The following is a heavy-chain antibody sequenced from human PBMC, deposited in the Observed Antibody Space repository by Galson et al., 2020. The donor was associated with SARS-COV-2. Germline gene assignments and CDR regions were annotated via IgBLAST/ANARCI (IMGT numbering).Heavy chain of an antibody. Sequence: YYNPSLKSRVTISVDTSKNQFSLSLSSVTAADTAVYYCAKVLSYYDSSGYYYYFDYWGQGTLVTVSS. V-gene: IGHV4-39*01. D-gene: IGHD3-22*01. J-gene: IGHJ4*02. CDR3: AKVLSYYDSSGYYYYFDY.